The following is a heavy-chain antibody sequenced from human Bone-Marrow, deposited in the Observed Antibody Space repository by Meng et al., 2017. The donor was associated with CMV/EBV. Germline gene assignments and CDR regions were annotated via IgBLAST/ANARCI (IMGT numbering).Heavy chain of an antibody. J-gene: IGHJ3*02. CDR1: GFTFSSYA. V-gene: IGHV3-23*01. D-gene: IGHD6-6*01. CDR2: ISGSGGST. Sequence: GGSLRLSCAASGFTFSSYAMSWVRQAPGKGLEWVSAISGSGGSTYYADSVKGRFTISRDNSKNTLYLQMNSLKTEDTAVYYCTTDESSRAFDIWGQGTMVTVSS. CDR3: TTDESSRAFDI.